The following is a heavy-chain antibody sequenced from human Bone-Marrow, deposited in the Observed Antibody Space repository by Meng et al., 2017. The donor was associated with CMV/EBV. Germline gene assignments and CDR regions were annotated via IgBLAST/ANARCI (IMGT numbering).Heavy chain of an antibody. CDR2: IYYSGST. V-gene: IGHV4-39*07. CDR3: ARYWVQAVDAFDI. D-gene: IGHD5-18*01. Sequence: SETLSLTCTVSGGSISSSSYYWGWIRQPPGRGLEWIGSIYYSGSTNYNPSLKSRVTISVDTSKNQFSLKLSSVTAAGTAVYYCARYWVQAVDAFDIWGQGTMVTVSS. CDR1: GGSISSSSYY. J-gene: IGHJ3*02.